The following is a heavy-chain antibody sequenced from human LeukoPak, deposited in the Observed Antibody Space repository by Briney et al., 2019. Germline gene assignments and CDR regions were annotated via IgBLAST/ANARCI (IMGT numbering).Heavy chain of an antibody. CDR1: GGSISSSSYY. V-gene: IGHV4-39*07. CDR3: ASTCSGGSCSFDY. Sequence: SETLSLTCTVSGGSISSSSYYWGWIRQPPGKGLEWIGSIYYSGSTYYNPSLKSRVTISVDTSKNQFSLKLSSVTAADTAVYYCASTCSGGSCSFDYWGQGTLVTVSS. CDR2: IYYSGST. D-gene: IGHD2-15*01. J-gene: IGHJ4*02.